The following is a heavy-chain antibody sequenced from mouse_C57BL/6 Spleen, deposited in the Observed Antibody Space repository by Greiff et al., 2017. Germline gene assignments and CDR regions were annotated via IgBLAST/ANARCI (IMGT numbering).Heavy chain of an antibody. CDR2: IGPETGGT. D-gene: IGHD1-1*01. J-gene: IGHJ1*03. V-gene: IGHV1-15*01. CDR1: GYTFTDYE. CDR3: TGGYGSSYVDFDV. Sequence: QVQLKQSGAELVRPGASVTLSCKASGYTFTDYEMHWVKQTPVHGLEWIGAIGPETGGTAYNQKFKGKAILTADKSSSTAYMELRSLTSEDSAVYYCTGGYGSSYVDFDVWGTGTTVTVSS.